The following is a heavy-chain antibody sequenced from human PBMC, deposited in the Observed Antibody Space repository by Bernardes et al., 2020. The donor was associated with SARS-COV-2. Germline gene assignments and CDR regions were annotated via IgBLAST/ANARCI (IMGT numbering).Heavy chain of an antibody. CDR1: GFTFSSSV. J-gene: IGHJ4*02. CDR2: ISTGGSTK. D-gene: IGHD5-18*01. V-gene: IGHV3-48*03. Sequence: GSLSLSCAASGFTFSSSVMNWVRPAPGKGLEWVSYISTGGSTKYYADSVKGRFTISRDNAKNSLYLQMNSLRAEDTAVYYCAREYTYGFDSWGQGTLVTVSS. CDR3: AREYTYGFDS.